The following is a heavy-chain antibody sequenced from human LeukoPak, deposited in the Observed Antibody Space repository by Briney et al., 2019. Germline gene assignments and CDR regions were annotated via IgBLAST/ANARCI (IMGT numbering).Heavy chain of an antibody. J-gene: IGHJ3*02. Sequence: GGSLRLSCAASGFTFSSYWMHWVRQAPGKGLVWVSRINSDGSSTSYADSVKGRFTISRDNAKNTLHLQMNSLRAEDTAVYYCERERHSPSSYDYVWGSYLSIWGQGTMVTVSS. CDR1: GFTFSSYW. CDR2: INSDGSST. D-gene: IGHD3-16*02. V-gene: IGHV3-74*01. CDR3: ERERHSPSSYDYVWGSYLSI.